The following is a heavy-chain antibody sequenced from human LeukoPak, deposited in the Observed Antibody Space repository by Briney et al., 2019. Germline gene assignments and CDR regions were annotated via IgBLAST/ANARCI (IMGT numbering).Heavy chain of an antibody. V-gene: IGHV3-53*01. CDR3: ASPTGYSSGWLDY. Sequence: GGSLRLSCAASGFTFTMFGMNWVRQAPGKGLEWVSVIYSGGSTYYADSVKGRFTISRDNSKNTLYLQMNSLRAEDTAVYYCASPTGYSSGWLDYWGQGTLVTVSS. D-gene: IGHD6-19*01. J-gene: IGHJ4*02. CDR1: GFTFTMFG. CDR2: IYSGGST.